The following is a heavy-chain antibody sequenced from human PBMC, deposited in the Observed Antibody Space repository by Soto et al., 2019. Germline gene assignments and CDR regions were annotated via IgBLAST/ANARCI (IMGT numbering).Heavy chain of an antibody. V-gene: IGHV3-64D*06. CDR1: GFTFSSYA. CDR3: VKELADFWSGYSDY. J-gene: IGHJ4*02. Sequence: GSLRLSCSASGFTFSSYAMHWVRQAPGKGLEYVSAISSNGGSTYYADSVKGRFTISRDNSKNTLYLQMSSLRAEDTAVYYCVKELADFWSGYSDYWGQGTLVTVSS. D-gene: IGHD3-3*01. CDR2: ISSNGGST.